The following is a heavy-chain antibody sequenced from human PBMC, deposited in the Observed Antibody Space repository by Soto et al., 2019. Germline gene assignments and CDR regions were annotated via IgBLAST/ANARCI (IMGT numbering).Heavy chain of an antibody. Sequence: QVQLQESGPGLVKPSGTLSLTCAVSGGSISSSNWWSWVRQPPGKGLEWIGEIYHSGSTNYNPSLKXPXTXAXXKSKTPVSRKLSSVAAADTAVYYCASLPATSDLDYWGQGTLVTVSS. CDR1: GGSISSSNW. D-gene: IGHD2-2*01. V-gene: IGHV4-4*02. CDR3: ASLPATSDLDY. CDR2: IYHSGST. J-gene: IGHJ4*02.